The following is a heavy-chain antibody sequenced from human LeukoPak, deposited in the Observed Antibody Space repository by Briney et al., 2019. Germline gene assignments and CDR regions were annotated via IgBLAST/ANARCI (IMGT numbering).Heavy chain of an antibody. CDR1: GGSVNTYY. Sequence: SETLSLTCTISGGSVNTYYLTWIRQPPGGRLEWIGFARSSGGTNYHPSLKSRVTILVDASKNQFSLKLSSVTAADTAVCYCATSYGSYVVDYWGQGALVIVSS. D-gene: IGHD2-15*01. V-gene: IGHV4-59*02. J-gene: IGHJ4*02. CDR2: ARSSGGT. CDR3: ATSYGSYVVDY.